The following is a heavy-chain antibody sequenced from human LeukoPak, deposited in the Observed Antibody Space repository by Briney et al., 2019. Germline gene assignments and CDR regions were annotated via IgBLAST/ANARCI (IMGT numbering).Heavy chain of an antibody. V-gene: IGHV1-46*01. D-gene: IGHD3-10*01. CDR3: ARSMVRAYDAFDI. J-gene: IGHJ3*02. CDR2: INPSGGST. CDR1: GYTFTSYY. Sequence: ASVKVSCKASGYTFTSYYMHWVRQAPGQGLEWMGIINPSGGSTSYAQKFQGRVTMTRDMSTSTVYMELSSLRSEDTAVYYCARSMVRAYDAFDIWGQGTMVTVSS.